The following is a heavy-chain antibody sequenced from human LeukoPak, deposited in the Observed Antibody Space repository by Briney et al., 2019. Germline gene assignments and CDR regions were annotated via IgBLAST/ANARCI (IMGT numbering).Heavy chain of an antibody. CDR1: GFTFSSYG. V-gene: IGHV3-33*01. J-gene: IGHJ4*02. CDR3: ARDKGPYYFDQ. Sequence: PGGSLRLSCAASGFTFSSYGMHWVRQAPGKGLEWVAVIWNDGSQKYYADSVKGRFTIPRDNSKNTLYLQMNSLRAEDTAVYYCARDKGPYYFDQWGQGTLLTVSS. CDR2: IWNDGSQK.